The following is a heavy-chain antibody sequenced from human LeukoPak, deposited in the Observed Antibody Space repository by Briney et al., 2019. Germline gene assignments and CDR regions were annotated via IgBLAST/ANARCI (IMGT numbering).Heavy chain of an antibody. CDR1: GGSISSSNW. J-gene: IGHJ4*02. D-gene: IGHD3-10*01. CDR3: ARRRITMVRGATYFDY. Sequence: NPSETLSLTCAVSGGSISSSNWWSWVRQPPGKGLEWIGEIYHSGSTNYNPSLKSRVTISVDKSKDQFSLKLSSVTAADTAVYYCARRRITMVRGATYFDYWGQGTLVTVSS. V-gene: IGHV4-4*02. CDR2: IYHSGST.